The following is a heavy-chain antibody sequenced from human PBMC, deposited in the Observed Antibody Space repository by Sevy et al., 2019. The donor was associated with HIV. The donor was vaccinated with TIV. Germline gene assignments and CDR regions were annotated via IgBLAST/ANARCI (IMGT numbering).Heavy chain of an antibody. Sequence: SETLSLTCTVSVDSINNGDYYWSWIRQHPGKGLEWIGKIYYTGTTYYNPSLKSRLRISVERSENTLSLSLRSVTAADTSVYSCARTTVTTLSSARNNWFDPWGQGTLVTVSS. D-gene: IGHD4-4*01. CDR1: VDSINNGDYY. V-gene: IGHV4-31*03. CDR2: IYYTGTT. CDR3: ARTTVTTLSSARNNWFDP. J-gene: IGHJ5*02.